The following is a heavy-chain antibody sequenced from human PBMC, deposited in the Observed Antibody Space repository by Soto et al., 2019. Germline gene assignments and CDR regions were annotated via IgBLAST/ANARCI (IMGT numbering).Heavy chain of an antibody. J-gene: IGHJ4*02. Sequence: QVQLQESGPGLVKPSQTLSLTCTVSGGSISSGGYYWSWIRQHPGKGLEWIGYIYYSGSTYYNPSLKSRVTISVDTSKNQFSLKLSSVTAVDTAVYYCARMQARLYYFDYWGQGTLVTVSS. V-gene: IGHV4-31*03. CDR2: IYYSGST. D-gene: IGHD5-12*01. CDR3: ARMQARLYYFDY. CDR1: GGSISSGGYY.